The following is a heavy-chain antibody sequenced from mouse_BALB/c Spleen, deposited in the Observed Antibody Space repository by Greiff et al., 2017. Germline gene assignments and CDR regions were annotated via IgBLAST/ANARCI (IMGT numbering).Heavy chain of an antibody. CDR3: VRGTGPFDY. Sequence: EVKLQESGGGLVQPKGSLKLSCAASGFTFNTYAMNWVRQAPGKGLEWVARIRSKSNNYATYYADSVKDRFTISRDDSQSMLYLQMNNLKTEDTAMYYCVRGTGPFDYWGQGTLVTVSA. CDR2: IRSKSNNYAT. D-gene: IGHD3-3*01. CDR1: GFTFNTYA. J-gene: IGHJ3*01. V-gene: IGHV10-1*02.